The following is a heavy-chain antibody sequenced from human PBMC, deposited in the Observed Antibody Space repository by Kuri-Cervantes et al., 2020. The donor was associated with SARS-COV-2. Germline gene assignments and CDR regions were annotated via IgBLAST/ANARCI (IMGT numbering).Heavy chain of an antibody. CDR2: INHSGST. V-gene: IGHV4-34*01. J-gene: IGHJ5*02. Sequence: SETLSLTCAVYGGSFSGYYWSWIRQPPGKGLEWIGEINHSGSTNYNPSLKSRVTISVDTSKNQFSLKLLSVAAADTAVFFCARDLHGSGSSPGAPENWFDPWGQGTLVTVSS. D-gene: IGHD3-10*01. CDR1: GGSFSGYY. CDR3: ARDLHGSGSSPGAPENWFDP.